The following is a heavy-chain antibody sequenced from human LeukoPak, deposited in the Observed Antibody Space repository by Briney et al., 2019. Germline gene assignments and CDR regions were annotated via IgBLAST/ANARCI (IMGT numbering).Heavy chain of an antibody. J-gene: IGHJ4*02. CDR3: ARSRRWLXFDY. Sequence: SETLSLTCTVSGGSISSYYWSWIRQPPGKGLEWIGYIYYSGNTNYNPSLKSRVTISVDTSKNQFSLKLSSVTAADTAAYYCARSRRWLXFDYWGQGTLVTVSS. CDR1: GGSISSYY. V-gene: IGHV4-59*01. D-gene: IGHD5-24*01. CDR2: IYYSGNT.